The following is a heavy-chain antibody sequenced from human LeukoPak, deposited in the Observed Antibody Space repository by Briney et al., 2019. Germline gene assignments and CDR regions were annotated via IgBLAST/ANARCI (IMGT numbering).Heavy chain of an antibody. CDR3: ARDDVGPQAFDI. CDR2: IKADGTRI. CDR1: DFPLSSYW. D-gene: IGHD2-15*01. J-gene: IGHJ3*02. Sequence: GGSLRLSCVGYDFPLSSYWMHWVRQAPGKGLEWVAQIKADGTRIVYGDSVKGRFTISRDNAKNTLFLQMNSLRPEDSAVYYCARDDVGPQAFDIWGQGTMVTVSS. V-gene: IGHV3-74*01.